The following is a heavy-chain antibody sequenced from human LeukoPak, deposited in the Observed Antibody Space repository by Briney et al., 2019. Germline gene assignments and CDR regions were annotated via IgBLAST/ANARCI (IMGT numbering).Heavy chain of an antibody. CDR3: ARHYNFWSGSDY. D-gene: IGHD3-3*01. V-gene: IGHV3-7*01. Sequence: GGSLRLSCAASGFTFSNYWMSWVRQAPGKGLEWVANIKQDGTEKYYVDSVKGRFIISRDNAKNSLYLQMNSLRAEDTAVYYCARHYNFWSGSDYWGQGTLVTVSS. CDR1: GFTFSNYW. CDR2: IKQDGTEK. J-gene: IGHJ4*02.